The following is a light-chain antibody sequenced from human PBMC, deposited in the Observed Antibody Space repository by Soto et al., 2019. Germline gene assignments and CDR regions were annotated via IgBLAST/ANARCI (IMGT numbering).Light chain of an antibody. Sequence: QSALTQPASVSGSPGQSITISCTGTNSDVGGYGRVSWYQQHPGKAPTLMIYEVAKRPSGVSNRFSGSKSGNTASLTISGLQAEDEADYYCCSSVGGPIWVFGGGTKLTVL. V-gene: IGLV2-23*02. CDR2: EVA. CDR3: CSSVGGPIWV. CDR1: NSDVGGYGR. J-gene: IGLJ3*02.